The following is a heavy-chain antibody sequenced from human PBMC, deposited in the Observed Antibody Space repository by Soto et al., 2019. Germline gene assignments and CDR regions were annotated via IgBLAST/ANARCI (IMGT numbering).Heavy chain of an antibody. Sequence: QVQLVQSGAEVKKPGSSVKVSCKASGGTFSSYAISWVRQAPGQGLEWMGGISPIFGTANYAEKFQGRVTITADESTSTAYMELSGLRSEDTAVYYCARVQVEQLGLYYYGMDVWGQGTTVTVSS. CDR2: ISPIFGTA. D-gene: IGHD6-6*01. CDR1: GGTFSSYA. V-gene: IGHV1-69*01. CDR3: ARVQVEQLGLYYYGMDV. J-gene: IGHJ6*02.